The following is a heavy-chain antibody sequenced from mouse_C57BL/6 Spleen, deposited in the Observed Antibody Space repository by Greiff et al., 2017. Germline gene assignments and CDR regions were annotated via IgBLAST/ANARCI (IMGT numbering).Heavy chain of an antibody. V-gene: IGHV1-80*01. Sequence: VQLQQSGAELVKPGASVKISCKASGYAFSSYWMNWVKQRPGKGLEWIGQIYPGDGDTNYNGKFKGKATLTADKSSSTAYMQLSSLTSEDSAVYFCARIGDYYGNYVWYFDVWGTGTTVTVSS. CDR2: IYPGDGDT. CDR3: ARIGDYYGNYVWYFDV. CDR1: GYAFSSYW. J-gene: IGHJ1*03. D-gene: IGHD2-1*01.